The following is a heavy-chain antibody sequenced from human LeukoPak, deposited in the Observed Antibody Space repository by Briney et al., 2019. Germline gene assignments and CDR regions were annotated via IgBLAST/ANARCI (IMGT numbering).Heavy chain of an antibody. CDR1: GFTFGDYA. CDR2: IRSKAYGGTT. V-gene: IGHV3-49*04. D-gene: IGHD3-10*01. Sequence: GGSLRLSCTASGFTFGDYAMSWVRQAPGKGLEWVGFIRSKAYGGTTEYAASVKGRFTISRDDSKCIAYLQMNSLKTEDTAVYYCTRDSGRYYGSGHDAFDIWGQGTMVTVSS. J-gene: IGHJ3*02. CDR3: TRDSGRYYGSGHDAFDI.